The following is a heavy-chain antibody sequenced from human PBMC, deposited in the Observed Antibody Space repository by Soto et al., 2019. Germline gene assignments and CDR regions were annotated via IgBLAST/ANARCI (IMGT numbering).Heavy chain of an antibody. J-gene: IGHJ4*02. Sequence: VGSLRLSCAVSGFTFSSYDMHWVRQATGKGLEWVSAIGTAGDTYYPGSVKGRFTISRENAKNSLYLQMNSLRAGDTAVYYCARGQARSGYFFVFSAFDYWGQGTLVTGSS. CDR3: ARGQARSGYFFVFSAFDY. D-gene: IGHD6-25*01. CDR2: IGTAGDT. CDR1: GFTFSSYD. V-gene: IGHV3-13*01.